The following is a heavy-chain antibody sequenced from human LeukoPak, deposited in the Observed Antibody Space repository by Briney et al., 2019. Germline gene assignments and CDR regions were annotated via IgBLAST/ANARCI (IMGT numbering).Heavy chain of an antibody. Sequence: PGGSLRLSCAASGFTFSSYEMNWVRQAPGKGLEWVSYISSSGSTIYYADSVKGRFTISRDNAKNSLYLQMNSLRAEDTAVYCCAIHSSGWLGFFDYWGQGTLVTVSS. CDR2: ISSSGSTI. CDR1: GFTFSSYE. V-gene: IGHV3-48*03. J-gene: IGHJ4*02. D-gene: IGHD6-19*01. CDR3: AIHSSGWLGFFDY.